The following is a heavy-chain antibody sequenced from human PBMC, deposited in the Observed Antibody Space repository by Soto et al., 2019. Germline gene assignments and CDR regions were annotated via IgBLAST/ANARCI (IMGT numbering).Heavy chain of an antibody. J-gene: IGHJ6*02. CDR1: GFIFNSYA. D-gene: IGHD3-9*01. CDR3: ARVATVATGFYRGYSYYGMDV. V-gene: IGHV3-30-3*01. Sequence: GGSLRLSCAASGFIFNSYAMHWVRQAPGKGLEWVAVISYTGDNGYYADSVNGRFTISRDNSRNTLYLQMNSLRAEDTALYYCARVATVATGFYRGYSYYGMDVWDQGTTVTVSS. CDR2: ISYTGDNG.